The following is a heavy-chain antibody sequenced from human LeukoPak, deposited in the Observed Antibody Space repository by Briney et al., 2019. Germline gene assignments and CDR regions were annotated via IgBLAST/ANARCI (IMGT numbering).Heavy chain of an antibody. J-gene: IGHJ4*02. CDR3: ARDYVWFGELLTGLDY. V-gene: IGHV3-30-3*01. D-gene: IGHD3-10*01. CDR2: ISYGGSNK. Sequence: PGGSLRLSCAASGFTFSSCAMHWVRQAPGKGLEWVAVISYGGSNKYYADSVKGRFTISRDNSKNTLYLQMNSLRAEDTAVYYCARDYVWFGELLTGLDYWGQGTLVTVSS. CDR1: GFTFSSCA.